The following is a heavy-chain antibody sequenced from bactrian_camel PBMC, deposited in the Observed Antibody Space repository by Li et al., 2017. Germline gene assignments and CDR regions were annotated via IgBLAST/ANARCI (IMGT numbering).Heavy chain of an antibody. CDR1: GFTVSNYY. Sequence: HVQLVESGGDSVQAGGSLRLSCAASGFTVSNYYMGWFRQAPGKEREAVAAINRVDTTFYAGSVKGRFTISRDNAKKTLYLQMNDLKPEDTAMYYCAPSPQTGPSSRGWCSAASFGYWGPGTQVTVS. V-gene: IGHV3S55*01. CDR3: APSPQTGPSSRGWCSAASFGY. D-gene: IGHD5*01. J-gene: IGHJ6*01. CDR2: INRVDTT.